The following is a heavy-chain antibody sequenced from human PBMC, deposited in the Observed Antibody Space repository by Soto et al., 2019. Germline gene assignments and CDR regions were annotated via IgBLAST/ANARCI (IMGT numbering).Heavy chain of an antibody. J-gene: IGHJ4*02. D-gene: IGHD6-13*01. CDR3: ARIGSWALNFDY. V-gene: IGHV3-74*01. Sequence: GGSLRLSCAASGFTFSSYWMHWVRQAPGKGLVWVSHIDSDGSSTTYADSVKGRFTISRDNAKNTLYLQMNSLRVEDTAVYYCARIGSWALNFDYWGQGT. CDR1: GFTFSSYW. CDR2: IDSDGSST.